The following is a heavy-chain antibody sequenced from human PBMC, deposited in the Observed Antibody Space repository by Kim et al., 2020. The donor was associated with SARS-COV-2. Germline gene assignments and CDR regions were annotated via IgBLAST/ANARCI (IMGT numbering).Heavy chain of an antibody. CDR2: ISGSGGST. J-gene: IGHJ4*02. Sequence: GGSLRLSCAASGFTFSSYVMNWVRQAPGKGLEWVSSISGSGGSTYYADSVKGRFTISRDNSKDTLYLQMNSLRAEDTAVYYCARGAGTLDYWGQGTLVTVSS. CDR1: GFTFSSYV. V-gene: IGHV3-23*01. CDR3: ARGAGTLDY.